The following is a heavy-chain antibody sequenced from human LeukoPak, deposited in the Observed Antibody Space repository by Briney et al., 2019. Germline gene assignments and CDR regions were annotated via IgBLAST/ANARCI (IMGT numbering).Heavy chain of an antibody. D-gene: IGHD3-22*01. CDR3: ARSRLDGYDCGGYLYYFDY. V-gene: IGHV1-2*06. J-gene: IGHJ4*02. CDR1: GYTFTGYC. Sequence: ASVKVSCKASGYTFTGYCVHWVRQAPRQGLEWIGRINPNTDITSYAQKFQGRVTVTRDTSINTAYMELSSLRSDDTAVYYCARSRLDGYDCGGYLYYFDYWGQGTLVTVSS. CDR2: INPNTDIT.